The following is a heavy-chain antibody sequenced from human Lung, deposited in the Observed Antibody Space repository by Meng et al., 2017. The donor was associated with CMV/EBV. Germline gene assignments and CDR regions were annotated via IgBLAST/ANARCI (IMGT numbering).Heavy chain of an antibody. CDR3: ARSPNAIVVVPAASWFDP. CDR1: GGTFSSYT. J-gene: IGHJ5*02. Sequence: SVXVSCKASGGTFSSYTISWVRQAPGQGLEWMGRIIPILGIANYAQKFQGRVTITADKSTSTAYMELSSLRSEDTAVYYCARSPNAIVVVPAASWFDPSGQGXLVTVSS. CDR2: IIPILGIA. D-gene: IGHD2-2*01. V-gene: IGHV1-69*02.